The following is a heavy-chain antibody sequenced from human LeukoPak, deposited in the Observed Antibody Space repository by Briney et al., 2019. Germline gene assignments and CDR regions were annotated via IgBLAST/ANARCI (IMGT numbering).Heavy chain of an antibody. D-gene: IGHD2-2*02. Sequence: GGSLRLSCAASGFTFSSYSMNWVRQAPGKGLGWVANIKQDGSEKYYVDSVKGRFTISRDNAKNSLYLQMNSLRAEDTAVYYCARAIRSDYWGQGTLVTVSS. CDR2: IKQDGSEK. V-gene: IGHV3-7*01. CDR3: ARAIRSDY. CDR1: GFTFSSYS. J-gene: IGHJ4*02.